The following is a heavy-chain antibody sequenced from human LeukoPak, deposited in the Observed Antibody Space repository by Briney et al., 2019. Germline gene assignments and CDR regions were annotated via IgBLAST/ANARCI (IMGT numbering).Heavy chain of an antibody. CDR1: GFTFSSYA. J-gene: IGHJ4*02. CDR3: ARETWELHFDY. V-gene: IGHV3-30*04. Sequence: GRSLRLSCAASGFTFSSYAMHWVRQAPGKGLEWVAVISYDGGNKYYADSVKGRFTISRDNSKNTLYLQMNSLRAEDTAVYYCARETWELHFDYWGQGTLVTVSS. D-gene: IGHD1-26*01. CDR2: ISYDGGNK.